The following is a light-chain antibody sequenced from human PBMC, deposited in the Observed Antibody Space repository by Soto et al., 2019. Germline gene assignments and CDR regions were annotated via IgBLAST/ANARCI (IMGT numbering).Light chain of an antibody. V-gene: IGKV1-39*01. CDR1: HSIGNY. J-gene: IGKJ1*01. CDR3: QQCFSIPPT. Sequence: DIQMTQSPSSLSASVGDRVTITCRARHSIGNYLSWYQQKPGKAPKLLIYAASNLQRGVSSRFSGSGSGTDFTLTIDSLQPDDFAIYYCQQCFSIPPTFGHGTKVDIK. CDR2: AAS.